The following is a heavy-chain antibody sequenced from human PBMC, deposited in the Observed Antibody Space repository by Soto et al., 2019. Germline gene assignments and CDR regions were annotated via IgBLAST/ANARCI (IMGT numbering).Heavy chain of an antibody. V-gene: IGHV3-11*01. D-gene: IGHD2-2*01. CDR2: ISSSGSTI. J-gene: IGHJ3*02. Sequence: PGGSLRLSCAASGFTFSDYYMSWIRQAPGKGLEWVSYISSSGSTIYYADSVKGRFTISRDNAKNSLYLQMNSLRAEDTAVYYCARDPIDIVVVPAASDAFDIWGQGTMVTVSS. CDR3: ARDPIDIVVVPAASDAFDI. CDR1: GFTFSDYY.